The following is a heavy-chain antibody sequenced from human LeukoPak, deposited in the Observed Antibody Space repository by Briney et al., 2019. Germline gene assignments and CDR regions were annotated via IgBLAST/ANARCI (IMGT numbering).Heavy chain of an antibody. D-gene: IGHD3-9*01. CDR3: AKGPDILTGYYGY. CDR2: IRYDGSNK. Sequence: PGGSLRLSCAASGFTFSSYGMHWVRQAPGKGLEWVAFIRYDGSNKYYADSVKGRFTISRDNSKNTLYLQMNSLRAEDTAVYYCAKGPDILTGYYGYWGQGTLVTVSS. V-gene: IGHV3-30*02. CDR1: GFTFSSYG. J-gene: IGHJ4*02.